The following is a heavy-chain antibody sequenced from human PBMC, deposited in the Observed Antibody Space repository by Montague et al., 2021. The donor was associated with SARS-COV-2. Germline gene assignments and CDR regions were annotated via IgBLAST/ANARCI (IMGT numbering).Heavy chain of an antibody. D-gene: IGHD3-22*01. J-gene: IGHJ4*02. Sequence: SETLSLTCTVSGGSMRDYYWSWIRRPPGEGLEWIGYISYSGSTDXNPSLNSRVTLSLDTSKNQFSLNLRSVTAADTAFYYCARVHYYTGYVDSWGQGTLVSVSS. CDR2: ISYSGST. CDR3: ARVHYYTGYVDS. CDR1: GGSMRDYY. V-gene: IGHV4-59*01.